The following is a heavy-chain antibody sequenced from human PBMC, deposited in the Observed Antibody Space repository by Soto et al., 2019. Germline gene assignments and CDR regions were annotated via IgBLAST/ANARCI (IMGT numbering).Heavy chain of an antibody. V-gene: IGHV3-23*01. CDR3: AKHRYCSGACPEGFAN. CDR1: GFIFSSYA. D-gene: IGHD2-15*01. J-gene: IGHJ4*02. CDR2: ISGRGDTI. Sequence: EVQLLESGGGLVQPGGSLRLSCAASGFIFSSYAMNWVRQAPGKGLDWVSGISGRGDTIHYADSVKGRCTISRDNAQNTLYLQMNSLRAEDTAVYYCAKHRYCSGACPEGFANWGQGTLVIVSS.